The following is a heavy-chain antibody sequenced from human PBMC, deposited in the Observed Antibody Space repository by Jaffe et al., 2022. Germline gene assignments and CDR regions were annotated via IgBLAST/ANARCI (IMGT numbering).Heavy chain of an antibody. J-gene: IGHJ4*02. Sequence: QVQLVESGGGVVQPGGSLRLSCAASGFTFSSYGMHWVRQAPGKGLEWVAFIRYDGSNKYYADSVKGRFTISRDNSKNTLYLQMNSLRAEDTAVYYCAKDKGRAWYPNFDYWGQGTLVTVSS. V-gene: IGHV3-30*02. D-gene: IGHD6-19*01. CDR2: IRYDGSNK. CDR3: AKDKGRAWYPNFDY. CDR1: GFTFSSYG.